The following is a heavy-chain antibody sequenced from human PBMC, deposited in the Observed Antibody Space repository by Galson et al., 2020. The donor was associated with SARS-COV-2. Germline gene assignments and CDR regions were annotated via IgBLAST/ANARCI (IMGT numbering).Heavy chain of an antibody. D-gene: IGHD6-25*01. CDR3: ARIVGDSGGGFLSYYFDQ. CDR2: IEFDDDK. CDR1: DFSLSTSGMC. V-gene: IGHV2-70*01. J-gene: IGHJ4*02. Sequence: SGPTLVQPTQTLTLPYTFYDFSLSTSGMCVSWIRQPPGKALEWLALIEFDDDKYYNPSLKTRLTISKDTSKHQVLLTMTNMDPVHTATYYVARIVGDSGGGFLSYYFDQWGQGTLVTVSS.